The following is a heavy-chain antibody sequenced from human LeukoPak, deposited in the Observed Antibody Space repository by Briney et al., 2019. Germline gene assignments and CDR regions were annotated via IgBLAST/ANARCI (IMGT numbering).Heavy chain of an antibody. CDR2: VYYSGST. D-gene: IGHD2-2*01. V-gene: IGHV4-59*11. CDR1: GGSISSHY. Sequence: SETLSLTCTDSGGSISSHYWSWIRQPPGKGLEWIGYVYYSGSTNYNPSLKSRVTISVDTSKNQFSLKLSSVTAADTAVYYCARGINPDCSSTSCRPYYIDYWGQGTLVTVSS. CDR3: ARGINPDCSSTSCRPYYIDY. J-gene: IGHJ4*02.